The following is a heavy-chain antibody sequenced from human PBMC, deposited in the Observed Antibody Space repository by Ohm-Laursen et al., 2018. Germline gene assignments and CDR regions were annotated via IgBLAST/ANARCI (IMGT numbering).Heavy chain of an antibody. V-gene: IGHV3-49*03. Sequence: SLRLSCTASGFTFGDYAMSWFRQAPGKGLEWVGFIRSKAYGGTTEYAASVKGRFTISRDDSKSIAYLQMNSLKTEDTAVYYCTRDYDGYSTYFDYWGQGTLVTVSS. CDR1: GFTFGDYA. J-gene: IGHJ4*02. CDR3: TRDYDGYSTYFDY. D-gene: IGHD5-24*01. CDR2: IRSKAYGGTT.